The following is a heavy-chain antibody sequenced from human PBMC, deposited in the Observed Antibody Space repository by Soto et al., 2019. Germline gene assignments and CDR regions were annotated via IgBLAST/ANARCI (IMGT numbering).Heavy chain of an antibody. V-gene: IGHV3-53*01. CDR1: GFAVSSKY. CDR3: VQTTGWPGFDF. Sequence: GGSLRLSCAASGFAVSSKYMTWVRQAPGKGLEWVSVIYGGGTTYYADSVKGRFTISRDTSKNTLYLQMNSLRVEDTAVYYCVQTTGWPGFDFWGQGTLVTVSS. CDR2: IYGGGTT. D-gene: IGHD6-19*01. J-gene: IGHJ4*02.